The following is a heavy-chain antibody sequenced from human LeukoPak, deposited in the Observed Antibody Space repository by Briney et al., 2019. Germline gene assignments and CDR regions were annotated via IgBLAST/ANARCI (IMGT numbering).Heavy chain of an antibody. V-gene: IGHV4-59*01. CDR2: IYYSGST. CDR3: ARVPHDYGDYEGAFDI. CDR1: GGSISTYY. Sequence: SETLSLTCTVSGGSISTYYWNWIRQPPGKGLEWIGYIYYSGSTNYNPSLKSRVTISVDTSKNQFSLKLSSVTAADTAVYYCARVPHDYGDYEGAFDIWGQGTMVTVSS. D-gene: IGHD4-17*01. J-gene: IGHJ3*02.